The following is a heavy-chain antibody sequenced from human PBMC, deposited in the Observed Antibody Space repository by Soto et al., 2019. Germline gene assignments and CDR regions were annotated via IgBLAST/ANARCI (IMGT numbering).Heavy chain of an antibody. CDR2: INPSGGTT. CDR3: AIAQVWDIHDY. V-gene: IGHV1-46*03. CDR1: GYTFTSYH. J-gene: IGHJ4*02. D-gene: IGHD1-26*01. Sequence: QVQLVQSGAEVKKPGASVKISCKASGYTFTSYHMHWVRQAPRQGLEWMGVINPSGGTTTYAQKFQGRVTMTRDTSTNTVYMELSSLRSDDTAVYHCAIAQVWDIHDYWGQGTLVTVSS.